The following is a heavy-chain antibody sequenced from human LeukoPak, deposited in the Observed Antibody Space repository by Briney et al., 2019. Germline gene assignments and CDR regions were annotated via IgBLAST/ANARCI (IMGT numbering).Heavy chain of an antibody. J-gene: IGHJ4*02. CDR3: ANGDYYDSSGYYHY. CDR1: GFTFSSYA. V-gene: IGHV3-23*01. Sequence: GSLRLSCAASGFTFSSYAMSWVRQAPGKGLEWVSAISGSGGSTYYADSVKGRFTISRDNSKNTLYLHMNSLRAEDTAVYYCANGDYYDSSGYYHYWGQGTLVTVSS. CDR2: ISGSGGST. D-gene: IGHD3-22*01.